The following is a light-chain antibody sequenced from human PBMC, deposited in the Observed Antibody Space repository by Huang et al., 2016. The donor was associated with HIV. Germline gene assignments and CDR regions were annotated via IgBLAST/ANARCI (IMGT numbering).Light chain of an antibody. CDR2: SAS. Sequence: DIQLTQSPSAMSASVGDRVSITCRASQGIANDLVWFQQRPGGAPKRLIYSASSLQSWGPSRFSGSGSGTKFTLTISGLQPEDFATYYCLQHHAYPRTFGQGTKVEV. J-gene: IGKJ1*01. V-gene: IGKV1-17*03. CDR3: LQHHAYPRT. CDR1: QGIAND.